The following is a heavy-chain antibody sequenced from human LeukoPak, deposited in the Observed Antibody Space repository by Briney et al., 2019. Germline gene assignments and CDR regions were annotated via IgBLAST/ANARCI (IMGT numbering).Heavy chain of an antibody. Sequence: SETLSLTCTVSGGSISSYYGSWIRQPAGKGLEWIGRIYTSGSTNYNPSLKSRVTMSVDTSKNQFSLKLSSVTAADTAVYYCARDQYCSSTSCYTGGFTSYYYYYMDVWGKGTTVTVSS. CDR2: IYTSGST. CDR1: GGSISSYY. V-gene: IGHV4-4*07. J-gene: IGHJ6*03. D-gene: IGHD2-2*02. CDR3: ARDQYCSSTSCYTGGFTSYYYYYMDV.